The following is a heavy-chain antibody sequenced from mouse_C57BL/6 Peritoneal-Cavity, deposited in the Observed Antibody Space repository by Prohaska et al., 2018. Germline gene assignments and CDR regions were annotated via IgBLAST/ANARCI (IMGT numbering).Heavy chain of an antibody. CDR3: ASYYGSSHFDY. CDR1: GHTFTDYY. J-gene: IGHJ2*01. CDR2: INPYNGGT. D-gene: IGHD1-1*01. V-gene: IGHV1-19*01. Sequence: EVQLQQSGPVLVKPGASVKMSCKASGHTFTDYYMNWVKQSHGKSLEWIGVINPYNGGTSYNQKFKGKATLTVDKSSSTAYMELNSLTSEDSAVYYCASYYGSSHFDYWGQGTTLTVSS.